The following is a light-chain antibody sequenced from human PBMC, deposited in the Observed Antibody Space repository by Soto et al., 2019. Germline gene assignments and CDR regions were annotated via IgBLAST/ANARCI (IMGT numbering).Light chain of an antibody. V-gene: IGKV3-20*01. CDR2: GAS. Sequence: EIVLTQSPGTLSLSPGERATLSCRASQSVSSSYLAWYQQKPGQAPSLLIYGASTRATGIPDRFSGSGSGTDFTLTISRREPEDFAVYYCQQYGRSPFTFGPGTKVDIK. CDR3: QQYGRSPFT. J-gene: IGKJ3*01. CDR1: QSVSSSY.